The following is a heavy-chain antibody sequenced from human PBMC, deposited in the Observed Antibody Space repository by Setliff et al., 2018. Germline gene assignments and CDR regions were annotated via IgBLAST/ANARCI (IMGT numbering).Heavy chain of an antibody. Sequence: NPSETLSLTCTVSGGSISSSSYYWGWIRQPPGKGLEWIGSIYYSGSTYYNPSLKSRVTISVDTSKNQFSLKLSSVTAADTAVYYCARRATYYNFWSSYYDYWGQGTLVTVSS. CDR3: ARRATYYNFWSSYYDY. CDR2: IYYSGST. CDR1: GGSISSSSYY. J-gene: IGHJ4*02. D-gene: IGHD3-3*01. V-gene: IGHV4-39*07.